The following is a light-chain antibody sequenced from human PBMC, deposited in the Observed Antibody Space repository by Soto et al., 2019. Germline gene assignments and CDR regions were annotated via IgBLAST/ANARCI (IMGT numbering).Light chain of an antibody. V-gene: IGKV3-20*01. CDR1: QRLNSTY. CDR3: QQHGTSPIT. J-gene: IGKJ1*01. CDR2: GAS. Sequence: EIVMTQSPATLSVSPGERATPSCRASQRLNSTYLVWYQQRPGQAPRLLIYGASNRASGIPDRFSGSGSGTDFTLTISRLEPEDFAVYYCQQHGTSPITFGQGTKVAIK.